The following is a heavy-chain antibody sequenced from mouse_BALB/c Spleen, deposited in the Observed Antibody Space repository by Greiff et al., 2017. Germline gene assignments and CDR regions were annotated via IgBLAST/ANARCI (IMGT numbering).Heavy chain of an antibody. J-gene: IGHJ2*01. CDR1: GYTFTDYA. CDR3: ARGDTYFDY. V-gene: IGHV1S137*01. CDR2: ISTYYGDA. Sequence: QVQLQQSGAELVRPEVSVKISCKGSGYTFTDYAMHWVKQSHAKSLEWIGVISTYYGDASYNQKFKGKATMTVDKSSSTAYMELARLTSEDSAIYYCARGDTYFDYWGQGTTLTVSS.